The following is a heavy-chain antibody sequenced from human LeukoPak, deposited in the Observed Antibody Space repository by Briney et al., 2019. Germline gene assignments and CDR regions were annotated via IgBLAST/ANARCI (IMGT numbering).Heavy chain of an antibody. D-gene: IGHD3-9*01. CDR1: GYTFTGYY. J-gene: IGHJ6*02. CDR3: ARDLDDMTPEHPGYGMDV. V-gene: IGHV1-2*02. CDR2: INPNSGGT. Sequence: ASVKVSCKASGYTFTGYYMHWVRQAPGQGREWMGWINPNSGGTNYAQKFQGRVTMTRDTSISTAYMELSRLRSDDTAVYYCARDLDDMTPEHPGYGMDVWGQGTTVTVSS.